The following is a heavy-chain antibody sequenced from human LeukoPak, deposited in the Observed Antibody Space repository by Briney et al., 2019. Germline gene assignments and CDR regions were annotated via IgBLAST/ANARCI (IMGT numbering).Heavy chain of an antibody. CDR3: ARATYFDWLGFDY. CDR2: IYSGGST. D-gene: IGHD3-9*01. J-gene: IGHJ4*02. CDR1: GFTVSSNY. V-gene: IGHV3-53*01. Sequence: GGSLRLSCAASGFTVSSNYMSWVRQAPGKGLEWVSVIYSGGSTYYADSVKGRFTISRDNSKNTLYLQMNSLRAEDTAVYYCARATYFDWLGFDYWGQGTLVTVSS.